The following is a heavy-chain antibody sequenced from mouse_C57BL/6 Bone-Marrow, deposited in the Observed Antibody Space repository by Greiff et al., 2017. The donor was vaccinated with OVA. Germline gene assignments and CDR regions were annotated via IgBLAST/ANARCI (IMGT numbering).Heavy chain of an antibody. CDR1: GYTFTSYW. V-gene: IGHV1-50*01. CDR3: AKGYDYDEIPY. Sequence: QVQLQQSGAELVKPGASVKLSCKASGYTFTSYWMQWVKQRPGQGLEWIGEIDPSDSYTNYNQKFKGKATLTVDTSSSTAYMQLSSLTSEDSAVYYCAKGYDYDEIPYWGQGTLVTVSA. J-gene: IGHJ3*01. D-gene: IGHD2-4*01. CDR2: IDPSDSYT.